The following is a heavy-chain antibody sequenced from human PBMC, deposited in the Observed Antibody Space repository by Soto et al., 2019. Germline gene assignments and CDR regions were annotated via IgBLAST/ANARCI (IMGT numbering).Heavy chain of an antibody. V-gene: IGHV1-2*02. CDR1: GHTFIDYY. J-gene: IGHJ4*02. CDR2: ISPNSGVT. CDR3: AREAFLSGYSSARELDY. Sequence: ASVKVSCKASGHTFIDYYIHWVRQAPGQGLEWMGWISPNSGVTNYAQKFQGRVTMTRDTSITTANMELSRLRSDDTAVYYCAREAFLSGYSSARELDYWGQGILVTVSS. D-gene: IGHD6-25*01.